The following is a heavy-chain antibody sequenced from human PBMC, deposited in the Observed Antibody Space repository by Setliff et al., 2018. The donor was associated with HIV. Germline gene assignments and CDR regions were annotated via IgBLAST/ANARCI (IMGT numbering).Heavy chain of an antibody. CDR1: GGPMSGYY. CDR2: IYSSGTT. CDR3: AKYWRASGTYVFDI. D-gene: IGHD2-15*01. J-gene: IGHJ3*02. V-gene: IGHV4-4*08. Sequence: SETLSLTCTASGGPMSGYYWSWLRQSPVKGLEWIGYIYSSGTTNYNPSFKSRVSISLDTSRSQFSLMLSSVTAADTAIYYCAKYWRASGTYVFDIWGLGTMVTVSS.